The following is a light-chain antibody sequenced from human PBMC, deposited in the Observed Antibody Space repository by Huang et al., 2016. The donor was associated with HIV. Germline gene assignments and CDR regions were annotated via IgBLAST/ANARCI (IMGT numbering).Light chain of an antibody. J-gene: IGKJ1*01. Sequence: EIVLTQSPGTLSLSPGERATLSCRASQGITNNYLAWYQRKPGLAPRLLIYGASFRATGVPDRFSGSGSGTDFTLTISRLEPEDFAVYFCHQYGSAPQTFGRGTKVDIK. CDR3: HQYGSAPQT. CDR2: GAS. V-gene: IGKV3-20*01. CDR1: QGITNNY.